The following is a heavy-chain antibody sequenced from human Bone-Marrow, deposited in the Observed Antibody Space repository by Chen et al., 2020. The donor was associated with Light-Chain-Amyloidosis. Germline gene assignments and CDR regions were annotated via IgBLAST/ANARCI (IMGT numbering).Heavy chain of an antibody. CDR2: INHSGST. V-gene: IGHV4-34*01. CDR1: GGSFSGHY. D-gene: IGHD6-13*01. Sequence: VQLQQWGAGLLKPSETLSLTWAVNGGSFSGHYWSWIRTPPGKGLEGIGEINHSGSTNYNPSLTSRVTISVDTSKNQFSLKLSSVTAADTAVYYCAAAGTRNWFDPWGQGTLVTVSS. J-gene: IGHJ5*02. CDR3: AAAGTRNWFDP.